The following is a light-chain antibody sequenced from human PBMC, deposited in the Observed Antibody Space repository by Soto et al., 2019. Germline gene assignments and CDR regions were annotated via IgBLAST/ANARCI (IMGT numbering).Light chain of an antibody. CDR2: DAS. Sequence: EIVLTQSPATLSLSPGERATLSCWASQSVSSYLAWYQHKPGQAPRLLIYDASNRATGIPARFSGSGSGTDFTLTISSLEPEDFAVYYCQQYGTSPWTFGQGTKVDIK. V-gene: IGKV3-11*01. CDR1: QSVSSY. J-gene: IGKJ1*01. CDR3: QQYGTSPWT.